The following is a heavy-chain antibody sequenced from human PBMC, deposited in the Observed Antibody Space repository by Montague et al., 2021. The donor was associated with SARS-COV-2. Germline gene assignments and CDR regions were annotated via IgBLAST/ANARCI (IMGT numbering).Heavy chain of an antibody. J-gene: IGHJ6*03. V-gene: IGHV4-59*01. CDR3: ARGIFTIPFIPAHYYMDV. D-gene: IGHD3-3*01. CDR1: GGSISSYY. Sequence: SETLSLTCTVSGGSISSYYWSWIRQPPGKGLEWIGCIYYSGSTNYNPSLKSRVTISVDTSKNQFSLKLSSVTAADTAVYYCARGIFTIPFIPAHYYMDVWGKGTTVTVSS. CDR2: IYYSGST.